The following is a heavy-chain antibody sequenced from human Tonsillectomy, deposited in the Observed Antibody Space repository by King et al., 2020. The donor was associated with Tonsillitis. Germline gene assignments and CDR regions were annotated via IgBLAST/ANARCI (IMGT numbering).Heavy chain of an antibody. V-gene: IGHV1-69*09. J-gene: IGHJ6*03. Sequence: VQLVQSGAEVKKPGSSVKVSCKASGGTFSSYAISWVRQAPGQGLEWMGRIIPILGIANYAQKFQGRVTITADKSTSTAYMELSSLRSEDTAVYYCAREPLSYYYMDVWGKGTTVTVSS. CDR2: IIPILGIA. CDR1: GGTFSSYA. CDR3: AREPLSYYYMDV.